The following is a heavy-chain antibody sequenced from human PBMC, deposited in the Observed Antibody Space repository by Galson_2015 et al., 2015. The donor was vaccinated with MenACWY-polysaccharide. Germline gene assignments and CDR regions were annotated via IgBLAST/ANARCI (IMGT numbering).Heavy chain of an antibody. J-gene: IGHJ5*02. V-gene: IGHV4-59*01. CDR1: GGSMSTYH. CDR2: IHYSGST. D-gene: IGHD3-22*01. CDR3: ARIGGMNKGNYYNYGWFDP. Sequence: ETLSLTCTVSGGSMSTYHWSWIRQSPGKGLEWIGWIHYSGSTKYSPSPKSRVTISVDTSENQFSLKLSSVTTADTAVYYCARIGGMNKGNYYNYGWFDPWGQGTLVTVSS.